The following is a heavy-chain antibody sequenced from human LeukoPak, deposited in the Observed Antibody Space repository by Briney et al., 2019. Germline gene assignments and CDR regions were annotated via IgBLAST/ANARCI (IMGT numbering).Heavy chain of an antibody. D-gene: IGHD2-2*01. V-gene: IGHV1-69*01. CDR1: GGTFSSYA. Sequence: SVKVSCKAPGGTFSSYAVSWVRQAPGQGLEWMGGIIPIFGTANYAQKFQGRVTITADESTSTAYMELSSLRSEDTAVYYCARGICSSTSCYHANWGQGTLVTVSS. CDR3: ARGICSSTSCYHAN. CDR2: IIPIFGTA. J-gene: IGHJ4*02.